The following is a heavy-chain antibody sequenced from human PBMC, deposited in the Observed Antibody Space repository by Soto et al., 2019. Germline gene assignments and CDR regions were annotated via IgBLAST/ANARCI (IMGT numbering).Heavy chain of an antibody. CDR1: GGSISSNHW. D-gene: IGHD3-10*01. CDR3: ARHNYGSGSTYFDY. Sequence: SETLSLTCVVSGGSISSNHWWNWVRQPPGKGLEWIGEIFRSGGTNYNPSLKSRVTISVDTSKNQFSLKLNSMTAADTAVYYCARHNYGSGSTYFDYWGQGTLVTVSS. CDR2: IFRSGGT. V-gene: IGHV4-4*02. J-gene: IGHJ4*02.